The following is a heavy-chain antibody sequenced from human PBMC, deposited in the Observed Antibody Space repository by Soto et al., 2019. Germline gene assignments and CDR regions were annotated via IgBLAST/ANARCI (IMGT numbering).Heavy chain of an antibody. CDR2: VSYSGRT. CDR3: ARLPGGTAPRPDY. J-gene: IGHJ4*02. Sequence: PSETLSLTCTVSRGSINNYYWTLIRQPPGKGLEWIGYVSYSGRTNYNPSLKSRVNMFVDKSKDQFSLNLTSVTAADTAVYYCARLPGGTAPRPDYWGQGTMVTVSS. CDR1: RGSINNYY. V-gene: IGHV4-59*01. D-gene: IGHD6-6*01.